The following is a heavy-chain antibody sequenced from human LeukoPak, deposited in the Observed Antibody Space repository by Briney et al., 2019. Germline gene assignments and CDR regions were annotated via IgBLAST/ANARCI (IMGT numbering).Heavy chain of an antibody. V-gene: IGHV4-34*01. CDR3: ARASVVGATNYFDY. CDR2: INHSGST. Sequence: SETLSLTCAVYGGSFSGYYWSWIRQPPGKGLEWIGEINHSGSTNYNPPLKSRVTISVDTSKNQFSLKLSSVTAADTAVYYCARASVVGATNYFDYWGQGTLVTVSS. J-gene: IGHJ4*02. CDR1: GGSFSGYY. D-gene: IGHD1-26*01.